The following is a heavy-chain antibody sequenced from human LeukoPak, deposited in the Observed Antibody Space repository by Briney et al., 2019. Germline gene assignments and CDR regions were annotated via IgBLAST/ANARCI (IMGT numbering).Heavy chain of an antibody. CDR2: IYHSGST. D-gene: IGHD5-12*01. V-gene: IGHV4-38-2*02. CDR1: GYSIRSDYY. CDR3: ARGPSGYHNT. Sequence: SETLSLTCTVSGYSIRSDYYWGWIRQPPGKGLEWIGSIYHSGSTYYNPSLKSRVTISVDTSKNQFSLKLSSVTAADTAVYYCARGPSGYHNTGGQGTLVTVSS. J-gene: IGHJ4*02.